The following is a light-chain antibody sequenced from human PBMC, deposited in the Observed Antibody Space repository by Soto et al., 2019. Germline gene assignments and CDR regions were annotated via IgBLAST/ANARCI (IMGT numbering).Light chain of an antibody. CDR3: SSYTTSNTRQIV. Sequence: QSVLTQPASVSGSPGQSITISCTGTSNDVGGNNYVSWYQQHPGKAPKFMIYDVSNRPSGVSNRFSGSKSGSTASLTISGLQAEDEADYYCSSYTTSNTRQIVFGTGTKVTVL. V-gene: IGLV2-14*01. CDR1: SNDVGGNNY. CDR2: DVS. J-gene: IGLJ1*01.